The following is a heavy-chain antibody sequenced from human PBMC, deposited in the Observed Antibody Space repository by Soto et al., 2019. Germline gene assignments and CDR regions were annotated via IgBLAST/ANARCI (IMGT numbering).Heavy chain of an antibody. D-gene: IGHD6-13*01. CDR2: IKQDGSEK. Sequence: GVLRLSCAASGFTFSSYWMSWVRQAPGKGLEWVANIKQDGSEKYYVDSVKGRFAISRDNAKNSLYLQMNSLRAEDTAVYYCATDLRIAAAGTNWFDPWGQGTLVTVYS. V-gene: IGHV3-7*01. J-gene: IGHJ5*02. CDR3: ATDLRIAAAGTNWFDP. CDR1: GFTFSSYW.